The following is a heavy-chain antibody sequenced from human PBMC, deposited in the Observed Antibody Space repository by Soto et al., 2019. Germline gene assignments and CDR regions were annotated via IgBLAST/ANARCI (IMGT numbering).Heavy chain of an antibody. CDR2: ICYDVSNK. CDR1: GFTVSSYG. Sequence: XGSLTLISAACGFTVSSYGRHGVRQAPGKGLEWVAVICYDVSNKYYADSVKGRFTISRDNSKNTLYLQMNSLRAEDTAVYYCARQTYYYDSSGYKFNTSGLISGNWFDPWGQGTLVTVSS. CDR3: ARQTYYYDSSGYKFNTSGLISGNWFDP. J-gene: IGHJ5*02. V-gene: IGHV3-33*08. D-gene: IGHD3-22*01.